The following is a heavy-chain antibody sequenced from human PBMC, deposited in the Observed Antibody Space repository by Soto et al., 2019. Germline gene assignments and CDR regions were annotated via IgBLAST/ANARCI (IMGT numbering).Heavy chain of an antibody. D-gene: IGHD6-19*01. CDR1: GDTFTSYG. Sequence: ASVKVSCKAAGDTFTSYGISWVRQAPGQGLEWMGWISAYNGNTNYAQKLQGRVTMTTDTSTSTAYMELRSLRSDDTAVYYCARGRIDIAVAVNYYFYXWGQGTPFTVSX. CDR3: ARGRIDIAVAVNYYFYX. V-gene: IGHV1-18*04. CDR2: ISAYNGNT. J-gene: IGHJ4*02.